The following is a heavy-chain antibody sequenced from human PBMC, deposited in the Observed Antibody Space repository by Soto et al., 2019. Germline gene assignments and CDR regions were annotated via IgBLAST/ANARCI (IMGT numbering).Heavy chain of an antibody. V-gene: IGHV1-69*01. J-gene: IGHJ5*02. CDR1: GGTFSSYA. CDR2: LLPIFGTA. D-gene: IGHD2-15*01. Sequence: QVQLVQSGAEVKKPGSSVKVSCKASGGTFSSYAISWVRQSPVQWLEWMGGLLPIFGTANYAQKFQGGVTITADESTSTAYMELSRLRSEDTDVYYSARPICSCGSCYSGGDAFDVRVKNWFESWGQGTLVTVSS. CDR3: ARPICSCGSCYSGGDAFDVRVKNWFES.